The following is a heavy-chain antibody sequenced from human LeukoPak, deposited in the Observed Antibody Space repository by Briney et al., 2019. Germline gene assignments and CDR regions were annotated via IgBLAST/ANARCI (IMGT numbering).Heavy chain of an antibody. V-gene: IGHV3-9*01. J-gene: IGHJ3*02. CDR2: INFNSSSI. Sequence: GGSLSLPFAASGFPFYDFAMQWGRPAPGKGLGGGSGINFNSSSIGYADSVKGRFTISRDNAKNSLYLQMNSLRAEDTALYYCSDGFDIWGQGTMVTVSS. CDR3: SDGFDI. CDR1: GFPFYDFA.